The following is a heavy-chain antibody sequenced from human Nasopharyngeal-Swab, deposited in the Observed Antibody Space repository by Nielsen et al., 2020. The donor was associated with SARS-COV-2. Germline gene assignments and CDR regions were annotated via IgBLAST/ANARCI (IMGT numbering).Heavy chain of an antibody. D-gene: IGHD2-2*01. J-gene: IGHJ4*02. CDR1: GFTFSSYD. V-gene: IGHV3-13*01. CDR2: IGTAGDT. Sequence: GGSLRLSCAASGFTFSSYDMHWVRQATGKGLEWVSAIGTAGDTYYPGSVKGRFTISRENAKNSLYLQMNSLRAGDTAVYYYARSKRSIGYCSSTSCYDVDYFDYWGQGTLVTVSS. CDR3: ARSKRSIGYCSSTSCYDVDYFDY.